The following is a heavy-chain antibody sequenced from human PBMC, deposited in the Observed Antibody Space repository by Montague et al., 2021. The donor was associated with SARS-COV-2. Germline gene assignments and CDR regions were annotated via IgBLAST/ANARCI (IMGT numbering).Heavy chain of an antibody. CDR1: GGSISSSSYY. V-gene: IGHV4-39*01. CDR2: IYYSGST. J-gene: IGHJ4*02. CDR3: ARQSVNYYDGSGYPFDY. Sequence: SETLSLTCTVSGGSISSSSYYWGWIRQPPGKGLEWIGSIYYSGSTYYNPSLKSRVTISVDTSKNQFSLKLSSVTAADTAVYYCARQSVNYYDGSGYPFDYWGQGTLVTVSS. D-gene: IGHD3-22*01.